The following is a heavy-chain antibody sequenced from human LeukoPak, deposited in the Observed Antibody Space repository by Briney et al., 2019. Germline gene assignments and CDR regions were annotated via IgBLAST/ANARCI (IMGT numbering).Heavy chain of an antibody. CDR2: INPSGGST. D-gene: IGHD3-9*01. J-gene: IGHJ5*02. CDR3: ARDGGGILTGFESRWFDP. CDR1: GYTFTSYY. V-gene: IGHV1-46*01. Sequence: ASVKVSCKASGYTFTSYYMHWVRQAPGQGLEWMGIINPSGGSTSYAQKFQGRVTMTRDTSTSTVYMELSSLRSEDTAVYYCARDGGGILTGFESRWFDPWGQGTLATVSS.